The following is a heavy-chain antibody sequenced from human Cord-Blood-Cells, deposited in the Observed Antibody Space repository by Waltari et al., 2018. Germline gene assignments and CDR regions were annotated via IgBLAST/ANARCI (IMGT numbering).Heavy chain of an antibody. CDR3: ARVSGPTYYYGSGSPNWFDP. J-gene: IGHJ5*02. V-gene: IGHV1-69*01. CDR2: INPIFGTA. CDR1: GGTFSSYA. Sequence: QVQLVQSGAEVKKPGSSVKVSCKASGGTFSSYAISWVRQAPGQGLEWMGGINPIFGTANYAQKFQGRVTITADESTSTAYMELSSLRSEDTAVYYCARVSGPTYYYGSGSPNWFDPWGQGTLVTVSS. D-gene: IGHD3-10*01.